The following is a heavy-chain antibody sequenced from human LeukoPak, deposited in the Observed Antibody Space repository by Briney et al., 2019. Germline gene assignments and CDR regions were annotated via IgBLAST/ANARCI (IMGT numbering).Heavy chain of an antibody. V-gene: IGHV1-46*01. CDR3: ARDGNDSCINGVDWFDP. Sequence: ASVKVSCKASGYTFTSYYMHWVRQAPGQGLEWMGIIDPSGGSTSYAQKFQGRVTMTRDTSTSTVYMELSSLRSEDTAMYYCARDGNDSCINGVDWFDPWGQGTLVSVSS. J-gene: IGHJ5*02. CDR2: IDPSGGST. CDR1: GYTFTSYY. D-gene: IGHD1-20*01.